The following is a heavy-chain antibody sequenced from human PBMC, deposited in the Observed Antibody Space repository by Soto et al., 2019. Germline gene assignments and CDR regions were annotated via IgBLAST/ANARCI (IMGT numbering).Heavy chain of an antibody. Sequence: LGESLKISCKGSGYSFTSYWLGWVRQMPGKGLEWMGIIYPGDSDTRYSPSFQGQVTISADKSISTAYLQWSSLKASDTAMYYCARTAAAGKYYYGMDVWGQGTTVTVSS. J-gene: IGHJ6*02. CDR3: ARTAAAGKYYYGMDV. CDR1: GYSFTSYW. CDR2: IYPGDSDT. V-gene: IGHV5-51*01. D-gene: IGHD6-13*01.